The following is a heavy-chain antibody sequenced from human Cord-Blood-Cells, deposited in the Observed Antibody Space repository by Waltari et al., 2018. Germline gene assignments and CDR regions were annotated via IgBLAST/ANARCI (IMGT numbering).Heavy chain of an antibody. CDR3: ARASGYDYFYYYGMDV. CDR1: GYTFTSYA. CDR2: INAGNGNT. D-gene: IGHD5-12*01. Sequence: QVQLVQSGAEVKKPGASVKVSCKASGYTFTSYAMHWVCQAPGQRLEWMGWINAGNGNTKYSQKFQGRVTITRDTSASTAYMELSSLRAEDTAVYYCARASGYDYFYYYGMDVWGQGTTVTVSS. V-gene: IGHV1-3*01. J-gene: IGHJ6*02.